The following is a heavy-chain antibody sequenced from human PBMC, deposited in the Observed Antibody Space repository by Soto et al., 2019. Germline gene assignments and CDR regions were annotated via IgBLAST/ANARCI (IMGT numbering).Heavy chain of an antibody. V-gene: IGHV3-33*01. CDR1: GFTFSSYG. CDR2: IWYDGSNK. CDR3: ARHVSVPGFEYYFDQ. D-gene: IGHD3-16*01. J-gene: IGHJ4*02. Sequence: PGGSLRLSCAASGFTFSSYGMHWVRQAPGKGLEWVAVIWYDGSNKYYADSVKGRFTISRDNSKNTLYLQMNSLTAADTAVYFCARHVSVPGFEYYFDQWGQGTLVTVSS.